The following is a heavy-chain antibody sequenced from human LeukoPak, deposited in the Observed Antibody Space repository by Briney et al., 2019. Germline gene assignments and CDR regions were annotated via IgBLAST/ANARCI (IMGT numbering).Heavy chain of an antibody. J-gene: IGHJ4*02. CDR1: GGTFNNSA. Sequence: SVKVSCKTSGGTFNNSAISWVRQAPGQGLEWLGGIMPLFGTAGYAQKFQGRVTITKDESTRTVYLELTSLTSDDTAVYYCARGVSVFDFWSGYQSWGQGTLVTVSS. CDR2: IMPLFGTA. D-gene: IGHD3-3*01. CDR3: ARGVSVFDFWSGYQS. V-gene: IGHV1-69*05.